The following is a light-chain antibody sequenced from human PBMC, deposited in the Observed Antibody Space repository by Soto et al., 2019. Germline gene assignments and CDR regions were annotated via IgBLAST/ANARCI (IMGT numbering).Light chain of an antibody. CDR2: GAS. CDR1: QSVNSAN. J-gene: IGKJ5*01. Sequence: EFVLTQSPGTLSLSQGEGVTLSCRASQSVNSANLAWYQQKTGQAPRLLMYGASVRATGIPDRFSGGGSGTDFTLTISRLEPEDFAVYYCQHYDRSVPITFGQGTRLEIK. CDR3: QHYDRSVPIT. V-gene: IGKV3-20*01.